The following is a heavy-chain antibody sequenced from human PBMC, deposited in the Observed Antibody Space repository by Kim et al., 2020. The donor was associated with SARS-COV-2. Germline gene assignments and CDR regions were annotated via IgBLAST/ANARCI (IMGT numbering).Heavy chain of an antibody. D-gene: IGHD6-19*01. Sequence: GGSLRLSCAASGFTFSTFSMNWVRQAPGKGLEWVSYISNSGSSFIYYADSVKGRFTISRDNAKNSLYLQMNSLRDDDTAVYYCARVGSLGIAVAGPLHSWGQGTLVTVSS. J-gene: IGHJ4*02. CDR1: GFTFSTFS. CDR2: ISNSGSSFI. CDR3: ARVGSLGIAVAGPLHS. V-gene: IGHV3-48*02.